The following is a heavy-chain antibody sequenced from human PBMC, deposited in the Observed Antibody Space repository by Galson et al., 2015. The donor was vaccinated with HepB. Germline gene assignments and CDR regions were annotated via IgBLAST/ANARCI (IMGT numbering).Heavy chain of an antibody. CDR3: ARSRSSWWPYFDY. CDR1: GFTVSNNY. D-gene: IGHD6-13*01. J-gene: IGHJ4*02. V-gene: IGHV3-53*04. Sequence: SLRLSCAAPGFTVSNNYMSWVRQPPGKGLQWVSLIYSGGNTYYADSVKGRFTISRHNAKNTLYLQMNSLRPEDTAVYYCARSRSSWWPYFDYWGQGTLVTASS. CDR2: IYSGGNT.